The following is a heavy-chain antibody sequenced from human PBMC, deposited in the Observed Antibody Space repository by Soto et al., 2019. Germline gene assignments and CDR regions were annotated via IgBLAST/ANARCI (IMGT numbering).Heavy chain of an antibody. CDR1: GFTFSSYA. CDR2: TSYDGLNT. Sequence: GGSLRLSCAASGFTFSSYAMSWVRQAPGKGLEWVATTSYDGLNTFYGESVRGRFSISRDTSKNTLFLQMDSLKTEDTAVYFCAKSSSGLRDYFDSWGRGTLVTVSS. V-gene: IGHV3-23*01. J-gene: IGHJ4*02. CDR3: AKSSSGLRDYFDS. D-gene: IGHD3-10*01.